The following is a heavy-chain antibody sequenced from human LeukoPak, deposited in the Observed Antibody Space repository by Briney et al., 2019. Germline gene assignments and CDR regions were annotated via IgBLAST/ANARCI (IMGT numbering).Heavy chain of an antibody. Sequence: SQTLSLTCTVSGGSISSGGYYWSWIRQHAGKGLQLIGYIYYSGSTYYNPSLKSRVTISVDTSKNQFSLKLSSVTAADTAVYYCARDGGSDSYGSYYFDYWGQGTLVTVSS. CDR1: GGSISSGGYY. CDR3: ARDGGSDSYGSYYFDY. CDR2: IYYSGST. V-gene: IGHV4-31*03. J-gene: IGHJ4*02. D-gene: IGHD5-18*01.